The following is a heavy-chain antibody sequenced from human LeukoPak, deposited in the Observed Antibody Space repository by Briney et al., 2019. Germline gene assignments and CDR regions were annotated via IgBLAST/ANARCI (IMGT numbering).Heavy chain of an antibody. J-gene: IGHJ4*02. CDR2: ISYDGSNK. Sequence: PGRSLRLSCAASGFTFSSYAMHWVRQAPGKGLEWVAVISYDGSNKHYADSVKGRFTISRDNSKNTLYLQMNSLRAEDTAVYYCARASSGYYYGDYWGQGTLVTVSS. CDR1: GFTFSSYA. D-gene: IGHD3-22*01. CDR3: ARASSGYYYGDY. V-gene: IGHV3-30-3*01.